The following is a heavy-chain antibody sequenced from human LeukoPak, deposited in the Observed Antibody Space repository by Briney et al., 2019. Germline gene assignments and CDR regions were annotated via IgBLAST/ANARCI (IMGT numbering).Heavy chain of an antibody. J-gene: IGHJ5*02. CDR2: IIPIFGTA. D-gene: IGHD5-24*01. CDR3: ARAVEMAYWFDP. CDR1: GGTFSSYA. Sequence: SVKVSCTASGGTFSSYAISWGRQAPGQGLEWMGRIIPIFGTANYAQKFQGRVTITTDESTSTAYMELSSLRSEDTAVYYCARAVEMAYWFDPWGQGTLVTVSS. V-gene: IGHV1-69*05.